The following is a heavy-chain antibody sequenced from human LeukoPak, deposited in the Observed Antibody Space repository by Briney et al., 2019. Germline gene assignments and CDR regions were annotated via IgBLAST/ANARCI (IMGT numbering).Heavy chain of an antibody. V-gene: IGHV3-30*04. Sequence: GGSLRLSCAASGFTFSSYAMHWVRQAPGKGLEWVAVISYDGSNKYYADSVKGRFTISRDNSKNTLYLQMDSLRAEDTAVYYCARAVRGVDYWGQGTLVTVSS. J-gene: IGHJ4*02. CDR1: GFTFSSYA. CDR2: ISYDGSNK. CDR3: ARAVRGVDY. D-gene: IGHD3-10*01.